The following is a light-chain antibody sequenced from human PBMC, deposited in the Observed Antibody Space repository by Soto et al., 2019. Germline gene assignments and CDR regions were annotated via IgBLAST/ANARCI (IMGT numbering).Light chain of an antibody. CDR2: GAS. CDR1: QTVHTN. Sequence: ETVMTQSPATLSVSPGDRVTLSCRASQTVHTNLAWFQQKPGQAPKLLIYGASTRDTGVPARFTGSGSGTEFSRTTSRLQSEDFAVYFCPQYNNWPPWTFGQGTKVEI. V-gene: IGKV3-15*01. J-gene: IGKJ1*01. CDR3: PQYNNWPPWT.